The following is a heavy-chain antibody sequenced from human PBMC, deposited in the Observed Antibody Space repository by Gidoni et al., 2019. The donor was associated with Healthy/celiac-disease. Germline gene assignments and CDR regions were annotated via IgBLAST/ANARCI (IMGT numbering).Heavy chain of an antibody. CDR2: MNPNSGNT. Sequence: QVQLVQSGAEVKKPGASVKVSCKASGYPFTSFDINWVRKATGQGLEWMGWMNPNSGNTGYAQKFQGRVTMTRNTSISTAYMELSSLRSEDTAVYYCARGPTLYCSSTSCSKGAFDYWGQGTLVTVSS. J-gene: IGHJ4*02. D-gene: IGHD2-2*01. V-gene: IGHV1-8*01. CDR3: ARGPTLYCSSTSCSKGAFDY. CDR1: GYPFTSFD.